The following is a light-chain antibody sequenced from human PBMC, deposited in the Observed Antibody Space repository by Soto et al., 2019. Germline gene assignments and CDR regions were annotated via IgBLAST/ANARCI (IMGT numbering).Light chain of an antibody. CDR3: QQYGSSPIT. V-gene: IGKV3-20*01. CDR2: GAS. Sequence: EIVLTQSPATLSLSPGERATLSCRASQSISSSYLAWYQQKPGQAPRLLTYGASSRATGTPDRFSGSGSGTDFTLTISRLEPEDFAVYYCQQYGSSPITFGQGTRLEIK. CDR1: QSISSSY. J-gene: IGKJ5*01.